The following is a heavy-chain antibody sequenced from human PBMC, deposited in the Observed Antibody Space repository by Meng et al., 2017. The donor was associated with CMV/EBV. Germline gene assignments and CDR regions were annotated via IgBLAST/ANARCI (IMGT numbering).Heavy chain of an antibody. J-gene: IGHJ6*02. Sequence: LEPLSLTCTVSGGPISSISYYWCWIRQPPGKGLEWIGSIYYSGSTYYNPSLKSRVTISVDTSKNQFSLKLSSVTAADTSVYYCARDQGRGYSYGRDYYGMDVWGQGTTVTVSS. CDR2: IYYSGST. CDR3: ARDQGRGYSYGRDYYGMDV. CDR1: GGPISSISYY. D-gene: IGHD5-18*01. V-gene: IGHV4-39*07.